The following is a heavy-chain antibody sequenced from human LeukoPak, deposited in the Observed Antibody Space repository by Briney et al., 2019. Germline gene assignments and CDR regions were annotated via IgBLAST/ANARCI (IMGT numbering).Heavy chain of an antibody. V-gene: IGHV3-9*01. Sequence: GGSLRLSCAASGFTFDDYAMHWVRQAPGKGLEWVSGISWNSGSIGYADSVKGRFTISRDNAKNSLYLQMNSLRAEDTALYYCAKGSHGSSGYFLFDYWGQGTLVTVSS. D-gene: IGHD3-22*01. J-gene: IGHJ4*02. CDR1: GFTFDDYA. CDR2: ISWNSGSI. CDR3: AKGSHGSSGYFLFDY.